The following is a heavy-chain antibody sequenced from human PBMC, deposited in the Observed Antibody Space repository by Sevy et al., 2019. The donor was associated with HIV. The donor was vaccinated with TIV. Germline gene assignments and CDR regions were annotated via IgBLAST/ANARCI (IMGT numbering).Heavy chain of an antibody. CDR2: IDLSGST. Sequence: ASVKVSCKASGYTFITYYVHWVRQAPGQGLEWMGLIDLSGSTRYAQKFQGRVSMTGDTSTTTVYMELSSLTSEDTAVYYCARDRDLSGSYLEYYYYAMDVWGQGTTVTVSS. CDR1: GYTFITYY. CDR3: ARDRDLSGSYLEYYYYAMDV. J-gene: IGHJ6*02. V-gene: IGHV1-46*01. D-gene: IGHD1-26*01.